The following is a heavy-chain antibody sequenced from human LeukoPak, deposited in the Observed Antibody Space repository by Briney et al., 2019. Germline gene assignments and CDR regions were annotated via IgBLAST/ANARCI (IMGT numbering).Heavy chain of an antibody. CDR3: ARHDGSGIAATGTGIWGFDY. V-gene: IGHV4-31*03. Sequence: SETLSLTCTVSGGSISSGGYYWSWIRQHPGKGLEWIGYIYYSGSTYYNPSLKSRVTISVDTSKNQFSLKLSSVTAADTAVYYCARHDGSGIAATGTGIWGFDYWGQGTLVTVSS. J-gene: IGHJ4*02. D-gene: IGHD6-13*01. CDR2: IYYSGST. CDR1: GGSISSGGYY.